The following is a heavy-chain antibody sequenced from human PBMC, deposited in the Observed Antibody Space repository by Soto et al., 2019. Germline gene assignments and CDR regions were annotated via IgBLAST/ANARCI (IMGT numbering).Heavy chain of an antibody. Sequence: ASVKVSCEASGYTFTSYGISWVRQAPGQGLEWMGWISAYNGNTNYAQKLQGRVTMTTDTSTSTAYMELRSLRSDDTAVYYCARGVTMVRGVMVSPWFDPWGQGPLVTVSS. V-gene: IGHV1-18*01. J-gene: IGHJ5*02. D-gene: IGHD3-10*01. CDR2: ISAYNGNT. CDR1: GYTFTSYG. CDR3: ARGVTMVRGVMVSPWFDP.